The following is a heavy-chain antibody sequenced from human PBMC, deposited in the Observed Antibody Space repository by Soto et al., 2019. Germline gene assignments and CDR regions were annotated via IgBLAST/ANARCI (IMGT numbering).Heavy chain of an antibody. CDR3: ARRRTFRYCSSTSCYTENWFDP. Sequence: GPSVKVSCKASGYTFTGYYMHWVRQAPGQGLEWMGWINPNSGGTNYAQKFQGRVTMTRDTSISTAYMELSRLRSDDTAVYYCARRRTFRYCSSTSCYTENWFDPWGQGTLVTVSS. J-gene: IGHJ5*02. V-gene: IGHV1-2*02. CDR2: INPNSGGT. D-gene: IGHD2-2*02. CDR1: GYTFTGYY.